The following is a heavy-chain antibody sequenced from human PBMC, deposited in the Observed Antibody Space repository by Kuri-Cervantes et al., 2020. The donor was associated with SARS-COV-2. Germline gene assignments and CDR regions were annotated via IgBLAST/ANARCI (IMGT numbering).Heavy chain of an antibody. J-gene: IGHJ4*02. CDR3: ARVNYRRGIVVVVAAIDY. CDR2: INHSGST. CDR1: GGSFSGYY. Sequence: GSLRLSCAVYGGSFSGYYWSWIRQPPGKGLEWIGEINHSGSTNYNPSLKSRVTISVDTSKNQFSLKLSSVTAADTAVYYCARVNYRRGIVVVVAAIDYWGQGTLVTVSS. D-gene: IGHD2-15*01. V-gene: IGHV4-34*01.